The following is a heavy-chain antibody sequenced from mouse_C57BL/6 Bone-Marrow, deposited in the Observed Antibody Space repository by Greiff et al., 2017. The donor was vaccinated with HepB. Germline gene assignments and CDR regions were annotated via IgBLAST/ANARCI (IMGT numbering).Heavy chain of an antibody. V-gene: IGHV3-6*01. CDR2: ISYDGSN. J-gene: IGHJ2*01. CDR3: ARDYGSSLYYFDY. CDR1: GYSITSGYY. Sequence: VQLKESGPGLVKPSQSLSLTCSVTGYSITSGYYWNWIRQFPGNKLEWMGYISYDGSNNYNPSLKNRISITRDTSKNQFFLKLNSVTTEDTATYYCARDYGSSLYYFDYWGQGTTLTVSS. D-gene: IGHD1-1*01.